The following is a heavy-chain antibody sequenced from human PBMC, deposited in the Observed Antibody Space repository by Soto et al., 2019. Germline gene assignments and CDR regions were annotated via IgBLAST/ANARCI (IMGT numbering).Heavy chain of an antibody. Sequence: SETLSLTCAVYGVSLSGYYWNWVRQPPGKGLEWIGEINSDGSTNYSPSLKGRVTMSIDTSKNQFSLKLTSVTAADTAVYYCARGGKVIYTVGFDYWGRGTLVTVSS. D-gene: IGHD3-16*02. J-gene: IGHJ4*01. V-gene: IGHV4-34*01. CDR3: ARGGKVIYTVGFDY. CDR2: INSDGST. CDR1: GVSLSGYY.